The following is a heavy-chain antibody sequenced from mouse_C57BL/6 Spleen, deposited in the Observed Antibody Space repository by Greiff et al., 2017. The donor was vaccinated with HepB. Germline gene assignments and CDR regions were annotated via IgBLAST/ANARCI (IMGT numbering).Heavy chain of an antibody. Sequence: VKLMESGPELVKPGASVKISCKASGYAFSSSWMNWVKQRPGKGLEWIGRIYPGDGDTNYNGKFKGKATLTADKSSSTAYMQLSSLTSEDSAVYFCARETAQATLFAYWGQGTLVTDSA. D-gene: IGHD3-2*02. V-gene: IGHV1-82*01. CDR3: ARETAQATLFAY. CDR1: GYAFSSSW. J-gene: IGHJ3*01. CDR2: IYPGDGDT.